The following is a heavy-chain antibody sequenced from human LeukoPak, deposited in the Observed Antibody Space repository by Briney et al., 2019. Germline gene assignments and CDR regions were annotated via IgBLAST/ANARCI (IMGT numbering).Heavy chain of an antibody. D-gene: IGHD5/OR15-5a*01. Sequence: PGGSLRLSCAASGFTFSSYGMHWVRQAPGKGLEWVTFISYDGNNKYYADSVKGRFTISRDNAKNSLFLQMNSLRGEDTAIYYCARHLAGDSLYRHFDYWGQGTLVTVSS. CDR3: ARHLAGDSLYRHFDY. J-gene: IGHJ4*02. V-gene: IGHV3-30*03. CDR2: ISYDGNNK. CDR1: GFTFSSYG.